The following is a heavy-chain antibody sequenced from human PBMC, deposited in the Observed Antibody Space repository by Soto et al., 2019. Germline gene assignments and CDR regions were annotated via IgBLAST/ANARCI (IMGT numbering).Heavy chain of an antibody. CDR1: GFTFSSYE. V-gene: IGHV3-48*03. CDR2: ISSSDGTR. D-gene: IGHD1-26*01. Sequence: GGSLRLSCAASGFTFSSYEMNWVRQAPGKGLEWLSYISSSDGTRYYADSVEGRLTTSSDNAKNSLYLRMNSLRAEDTAVGHCARSGRGAADCLDVWGQGTTVTVSS. CDR3: ARSGRGAADCLDV. J-gene: IGHJ6*02.